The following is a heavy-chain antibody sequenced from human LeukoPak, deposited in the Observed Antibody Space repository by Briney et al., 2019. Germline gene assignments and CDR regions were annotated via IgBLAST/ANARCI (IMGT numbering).Heavy chain of an antibody. CDR2: ISAYNGDT. CDR3: ARDHKQLVRGKLLGWFDP. D-gene: IGHD6-6*01. V-gene: IGHV1-18*01. J-gene: IGHJ5*02. CDR1: GYIFNTYG. Sequence: ASVKVSCKASGYIFNTYGITWVRQAPGQGLEWMGWISAYNGDTKYAQNVQGRVTMTTDTSTSTAYMELSSLRSEDTAVYYCARDHKQLVRGKLLGWFDPWGQGTLVTVSS.